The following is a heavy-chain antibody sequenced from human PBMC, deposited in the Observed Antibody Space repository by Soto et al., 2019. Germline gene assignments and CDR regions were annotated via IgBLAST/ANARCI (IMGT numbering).Heavy chain of an antibody. CDR3: AALSIAARPSNWFDP. CDR1: GYTFTGYY. D-gene: IGHD6-6*01. CDR2: INPNSGGT. V-gene: IGHV1-2*02. Sequence: ASVKVSCKASGYTFTGYYMHCVRQAPGQGLEWMGWINPNSGGTNYAQKFQGRVTMTRDTSISTAYMELSRLRSDDTAVYYCAALSIAARPSNWFDPWGQGTLVTVSS. J-gene: IGHJ5*02.